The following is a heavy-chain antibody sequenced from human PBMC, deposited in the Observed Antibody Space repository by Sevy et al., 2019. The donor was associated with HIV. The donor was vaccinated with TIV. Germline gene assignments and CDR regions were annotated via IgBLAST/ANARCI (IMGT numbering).Heavy chain of an antibody. Sequence: GGSLRLSCAASGFTFSDYYMTWIRQAPGKGLEWVSYISSGSTYINYADSVKGRFTISRDNAKNSLYLQMNSLRAEDTAVYYCAKDSDAYSRSHFAYWGQGTLVTASS. J-gene: IGHJ4*02. CDR3: AKDSDAYSRSHFAY. CDR1: GFTFSDYY. V-gene: IGHV3-11*06. CDR2: ISSGSTYI. D-gene: IGHD6-13*01.